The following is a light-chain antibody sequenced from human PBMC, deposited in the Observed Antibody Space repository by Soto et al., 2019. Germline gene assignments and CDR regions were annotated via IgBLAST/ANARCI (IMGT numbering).Light chain of an antibody. CDR1: SNDVGGYNF. V-gene: IGLV2-11*01. J-gene: IGLJ1*01. CDR3: CSYVGSDSSFV. Sequence: QSALTQPRSVSGSPGQSVTISCTGTSNDVGGYNFVSWYQQHPGKVPKLIIYDVSIRPSGVPDRFSGSKSGITASLTISGLQDEDEADYYCCSYVGSDSSFVFGSGTKLTVL. CDR2: DVS.